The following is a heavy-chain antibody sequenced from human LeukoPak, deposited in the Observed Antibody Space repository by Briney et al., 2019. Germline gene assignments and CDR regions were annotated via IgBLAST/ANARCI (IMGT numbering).Heavy chain of an antibody. D-gene: IGHD3-10*01. V-gene: IGHV4-38-2*02. CDR2: IYHSGST. CDR3: ARDSSRGTMVRGVNDV. CDR1: GYSISSGYY. Sequence: SETLSLTCTVSGYSISSGYYWGWIRQPPGKGLEWIGSIYHSGSTYYNPSLKSRVTISVDTSKNQFSLKLSSVTAADTAVYYCARDSSRGTMVRGVNDVWGKGTTVTVSS. J-gene: IGHJ6*04.